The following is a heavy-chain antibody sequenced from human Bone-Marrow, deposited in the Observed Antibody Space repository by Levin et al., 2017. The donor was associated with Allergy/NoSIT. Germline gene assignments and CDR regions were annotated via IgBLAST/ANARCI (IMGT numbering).Heavy chain of an antibody. CDR3: AREFPQFIAAAAPYYYYYGMDV. Sequence: GESLKISCAASGFTFSSYGMHWVRQAPGKGLEWVAVIWYDGSNKYYADSVKGRFTISRDNSKNTLYLQMNSLRAEDTAVYYCAREFPQFIAAAAPYYYYYGMDVWGQGTTVTVSS. J-gene: IGHJ6*02. V-gene: IGHV3-33*01. D-gene: IGHD6-13*01. CDR2: IWYDGSNK. CDR1: GFTFSSYG.